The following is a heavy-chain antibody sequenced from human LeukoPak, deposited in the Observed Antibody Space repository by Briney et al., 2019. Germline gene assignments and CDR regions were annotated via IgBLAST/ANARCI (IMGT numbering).Heavy chain of an antibody. CDR3: ARYDDYDFWSGSGYYFDC. CDR1: GFTFSSYA. D-gene: IGHD3-3*01. V-gene: IGHV3-11*01. J-gene: IGHJ4*02. Sequence: GGSLRLSCAASGFTFSSYAMSWIRQAPGKGLEWVSYISSSGSTIYYADSVKGRFTISRDNAKNSLYLQMNSLRAEDTAVYYCARYDDYDFWSGSGYYFDCWGQGTLVTVSS. CDR2: ISSSGSTI.